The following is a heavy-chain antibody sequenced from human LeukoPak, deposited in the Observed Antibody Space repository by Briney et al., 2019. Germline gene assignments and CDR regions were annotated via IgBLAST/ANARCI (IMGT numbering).Heavy chain of an antibody. J-gene: IGHJ3*02. CDR1: GGSISSYY. CDR2: IYYSGST. CDR3: ARTSGDAFDI. V-gene: IGHV4-59*01. Sequence: SETLSLTCTVSGGSISSYYWSWIRQPPGKGLEWIGYIYYSGSTNYNPSLKSRVPISVDTSKNQFSLKLSSVTAADTAVYYCARTSGDAFDIWGQGTMVTVSS.